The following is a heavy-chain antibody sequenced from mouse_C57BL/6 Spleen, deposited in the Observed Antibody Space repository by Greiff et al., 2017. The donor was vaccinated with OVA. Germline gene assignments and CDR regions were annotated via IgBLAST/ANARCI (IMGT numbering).Heavy chain of an antibody. D-gene: IGHD2-4*01. Sequence: VKLMESGAELVRPGTSVKVSCKASGYAFTNYLIEWVKQRPGQGLEWIGVINPGSGGTNYNEKFKGKATLTADKSSSTAYMQLSSLTSEDSAVYFCAREGYDYDGAYWGQGTLVTVSA. V-gene: IGHV1-54*01. CDR3: AREGYDYDGAY. CDR1: GYAFTNYL. J-gene: IGHJ3*01. CDR2: INPGSGGT.